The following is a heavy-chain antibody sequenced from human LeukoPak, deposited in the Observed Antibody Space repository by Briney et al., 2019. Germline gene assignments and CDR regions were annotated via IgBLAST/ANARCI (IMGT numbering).Heavy chain of an antibody. Sequence: GRALRLSCAASGFTFSSYAMHWVRQAPGKGLEWVAVISYDGSNKYYADSVKGRFTLSRDNSKNTLYLQMNSLRAEDTAVYYCARDPRGSYYYYGMDVWGKGTTVPVSS. CDR3: ARDPRGSYYYYGMDV. V-gene: IGHV3-30*04. J-gene: IGHJ6*04. CDR2: ISYDGSNK. D-gene: IGHD5-12*01. CDR1: GFTFSSYA.